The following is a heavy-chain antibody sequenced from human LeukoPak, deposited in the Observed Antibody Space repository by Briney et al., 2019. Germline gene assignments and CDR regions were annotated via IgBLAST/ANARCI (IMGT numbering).Heavy chain of an antibody. CDR2: ISSNGGST. D-gene: IGHD3-3*01. Sequence: GGSLRLSCAASGFTFSSYAMHWVRQAPGKGLEYVSAISSNGGSTYYANSVKGRFTISRDNSKNTLYLQMNSLRAEDTAVYYCAGGREWSSFDYWGQGTLVTVSS. CDR1: GFTFSSYA. V-gene: IGHV3-64*01. J-gene: IGHJ4*02. CDR3: AGGREWSSFDY.